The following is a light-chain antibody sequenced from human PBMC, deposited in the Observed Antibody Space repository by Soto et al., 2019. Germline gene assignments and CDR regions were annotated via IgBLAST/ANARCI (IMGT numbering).Light chain of an antibody. CDR1: QSISSW. V-gene: IGKV1-5*01. Sequence: DIQMTQSPSTLYASVGDRVTITCRASQSISSWLAWYQQKPGKAPKLLIYDASSLESGVPSRFSGSGSGTEFTLTISSLQPEDFATYYCQQSYSTPPTFGQGTRREIK. CDR3: QQSYSTPPT. J-gene: IGKJ5*01. CDR2: DAS.